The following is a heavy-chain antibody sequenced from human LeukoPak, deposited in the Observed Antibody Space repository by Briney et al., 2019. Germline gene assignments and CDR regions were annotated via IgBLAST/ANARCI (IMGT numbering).Heavy chain of an antibody. D-gene: IGHD3-22*01. CDR1: VRIFRSYA. J-gene: IGHJ4*02. V-gene: IGHV1-69*04. CDR3: VLSYYYDSSGYGYYFDY. CDR2: ILPIHGMG. Sequence: SVKVSRKSCVRIFRSYAISGVRQPPGQGREWMGRILPIHGMGNYAQKFQCRVTITADKSTSTAYMEVSSLRSEDTAVYYCVLSYYYDSSGYGYYFDYWGQGTLVTVSS.